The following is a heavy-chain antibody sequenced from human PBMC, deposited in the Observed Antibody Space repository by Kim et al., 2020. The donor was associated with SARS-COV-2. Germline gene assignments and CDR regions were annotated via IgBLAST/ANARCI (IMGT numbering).Heavy chain of an antibody. D-gene: IGHD3-10*01. CDR1: GGSVSSYY. J-gene: IGHJ5*02. CDR3: ALSITPAGWFDP. CDR2: THYSGTT. Sequence: SETLSLTCSVSGGSVSSYYWSWIRQPPGKGLEWIGYTHYSGTTYYTPSLKSRVTISIDTSKNHFSLKLTSVTAADTAVYYCALSITPAGWFDPWGQGTLVAVSS. V-gene: IGHV4-59*02.